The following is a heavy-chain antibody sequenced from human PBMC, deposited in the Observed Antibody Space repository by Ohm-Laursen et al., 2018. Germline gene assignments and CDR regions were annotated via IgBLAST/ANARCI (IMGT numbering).Heavy chain of an antibody. Sequence: SDTLSLTCAVSGGSISSYYWSWIRQPPGKGLEWIGYIYYSGSTNYNPSLKSRVTISVDTSKNQFSLKLSSVTAADTAVYYCARGGRHFDYWGQGTLVTVSS. CDR1: GGSISSYY. D-gene: IGHD2-15*01. V-gene: IGHV4-59*08. CDR3: ARGGRHFDY. CDR2: IYYSGST. J-gene: IGHJ4*02.